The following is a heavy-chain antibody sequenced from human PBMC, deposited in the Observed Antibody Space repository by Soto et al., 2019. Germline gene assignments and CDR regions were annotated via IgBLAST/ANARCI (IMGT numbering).Heavy chain of an antibody. Sequence: ASVKVSCKASGYTFTSYGISWVRQAPGQGLEWMGWISAYNGNTNYAQKLQGRVTMTTDTSTSTAYMELRSLRSDDTAVYYCASGYYYDSSGYYGYWGQGTLVTVSS. CDR1: GYTFTSYG. J-gene: IGHJ4*02. CDR2: ISAYNGNT. CDR3: ASGYYYDSSGYYGY. V-gene: IGHV1-18*01. D-gene: IGHD3-22*01.